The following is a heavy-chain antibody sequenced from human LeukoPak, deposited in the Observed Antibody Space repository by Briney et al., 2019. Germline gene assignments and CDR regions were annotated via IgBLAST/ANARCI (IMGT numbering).Heavy chain of an antibody. J-gene: IGHJ3*02. CDR2: ISGNGGSS. V-gene: IGHV3-23*01. CDR3: AKRYYDSSGYFDAFDI. CDR1: GLIVSDSL. D-gene: IGHD3-22*01. Sequence: PGGSLRLSCAASGLIVSDSLMSWVRQAPGKGLEWVSGISGNGGSSYYADSVKGRFTISRDNSKNTVFLQVNSLRAEDTAVYYCAKRYYDSSGYFDAFDIWGQGTMVTVSS.